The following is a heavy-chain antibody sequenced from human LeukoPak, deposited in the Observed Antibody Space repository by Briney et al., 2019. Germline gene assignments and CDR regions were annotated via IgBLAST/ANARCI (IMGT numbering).Heavy chain of an antibody. Sequence: SETLSLTCTASGGSISSYYWSWIRQPPGKGLEWIGYIYYSGSTNYNPSLKSRVTISVDTSKNQFSLKLSSVTAADTAVYYCARGINWFDPWGQGTLVTVSS. CDR3: ARGINWFDP. J-gene: IGHJ5*02. V-gene: IGHV4-59*01. D-gene: IGHD1-14*01. CDR1: GGSISSYY. CDR2: IYYSGST.